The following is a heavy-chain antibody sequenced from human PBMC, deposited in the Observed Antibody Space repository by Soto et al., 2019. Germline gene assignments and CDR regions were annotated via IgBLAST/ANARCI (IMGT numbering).Heavy chain of an antibody. CDR1: GFTFSNAW. CDR3: TTVWDSSSWYSPDPSDSFDY. D-gene: IGHD6-13*01. J-gene: IGHJ4*02. CDR2: IKSKTDGGTT. V-gene: IGHV3-15*07. Sequence: GGSLRLSCAASGFTFSNAWMNWVRQAPGKGLEWVGRIKSKTDGGTTDYAAPVKGRFTISRDDSKNTLYLQMNSLKTEDTAVYYCTTVWDSSSWYSPDPSDSFDYWGQGTLVTVSS.